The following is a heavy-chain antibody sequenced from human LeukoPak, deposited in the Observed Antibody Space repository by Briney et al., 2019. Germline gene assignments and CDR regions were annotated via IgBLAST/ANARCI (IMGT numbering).Heavy chain of an antibody. Sequence: GGSLRLSCAASGFTFSSYEMNWVRQAPGKGLEWVSYISSSGSTIYYADSVKGRFTISRDNAKNSLYLQMNSLRAEDTAVYYCAKDTPLGRQRAFDIWGQGTMVTVSS. CDR3: AKDTPLGRQRAFDI. CDR1: GFTFSSYE. D-gene: IGHD6-25*01. CDR2: ISSSGSTI. J-gene: IGHJ3*02. V-gene: IGHV3-48*03.